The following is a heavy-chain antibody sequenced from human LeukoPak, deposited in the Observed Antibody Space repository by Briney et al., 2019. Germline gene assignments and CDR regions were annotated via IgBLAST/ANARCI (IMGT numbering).Heavy chain of an antibody. J-gene: IGHJ4*02. CDR3: ARDLEGSGSFDY. D-gene: IGHD3-10*01. Sequence: PSETLSLTCTVSGGSISSGDYYWSWIRQPPGKGLEWIGYIYYSGSTYYNPSLKSRVTISVDTSKNQFSLKLSSVTAADTAVYYCARDLEGSGSFDYWGQGTLVTVS. CDR1: GGSISSGDYY. V-gene: IGHV4-30-4*01. CDR2: IYYSGST.